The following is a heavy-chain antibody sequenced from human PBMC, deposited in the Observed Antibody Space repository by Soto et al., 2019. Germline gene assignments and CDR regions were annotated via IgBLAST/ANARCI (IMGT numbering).Heavy chain of an antibody. D-gene: IGHD3-16*01. CDR2: ISNSGGT. CDR3: ARDRGFVSGSYGLDF. V-gene: IGHV4-61*01. CDR1: GGSVSSENYF. J-gene: IGHJ4*02. Sequence: QVQLQESGPGLVKPSETLSLTCIVSGGSVSSENYFWTWIRQAPGMPLGWIGYISNSGGTEYHASLKSRVTISLDKSKNQFALNLSSVTAADGAVYYCARDRGFVSGSYGLDFWGQGTQVIVSS.